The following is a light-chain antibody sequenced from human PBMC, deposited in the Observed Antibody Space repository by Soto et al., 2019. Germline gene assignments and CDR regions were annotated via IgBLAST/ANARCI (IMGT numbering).Light chain of an antibody. J-gene: IGLJ1*01. CDR1: SSDVGSYNL. V-gene: IGLV2-23*01. CDR3: CSNAGSYNYV. Sequence: QSALTQPASVSGSPGQSIIISCTGTSSDVGSYNLVFWYQQYAGKAPKLMIYEDTKRPSGVSYRFSGSKSGNTASLKISGLQAEDEADYYCCSNAGSYNYVFGTGTKLTVL. CDR2: EDT.